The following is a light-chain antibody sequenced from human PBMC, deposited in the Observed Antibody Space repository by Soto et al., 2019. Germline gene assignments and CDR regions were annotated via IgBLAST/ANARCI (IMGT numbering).Light chain of an antibody. CDR3: SSYTSVRGV. V-gene: IGLV2-14*01. J-gene: IGLJ3*02. CDR2: EVT. Sequence: QSALTQPASVSGSPGQSITISCTGTSNDVGGYNFVSWYQQLPGKAPKLIIYEVTNRPSGISNRFSGSKSGSTASLTISGLQAEDEADYYCSSYTSVRGVFGGGTKLTVL. CDR1: SNDVGGYNF.